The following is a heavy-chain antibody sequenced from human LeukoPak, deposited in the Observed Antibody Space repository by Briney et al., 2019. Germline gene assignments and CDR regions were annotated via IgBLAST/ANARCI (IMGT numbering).Heavy chain of an antibody. CDR3: ARTSPRNGAFDI. V-gene: IGHV4-4*07. J-gene: IGHJ3*02. Sequence: SETLSLTCTVSGGSISSYYWSWIRQPAGKGLEWIGRIYSSGSTNYNPSLNSRVTMSVDTPKNQFSLKLSSLAAADTAVYYCARTSPRNGAFDIWGQGTMVTVSS. D-gene: IGHD2-8*01. CDR1: GGSISSYY. CDR2: IYSSGST.